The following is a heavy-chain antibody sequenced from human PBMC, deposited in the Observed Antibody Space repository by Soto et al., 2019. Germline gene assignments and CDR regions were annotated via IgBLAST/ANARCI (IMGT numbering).Heavy chain of an antibody. D-gene: IGHD1-26*01. V-gene: IGHV3-53*01. CDR1: GFTVSSNY. Sequence: GGSLRLSCAASGFTVSSNYMSWVRQAPGKGLEWVSVIYSGGSTYYADSVKGRFTISRDNSKNTLYLQMNSLRAEDTAVYYCASCRGSYSLDFDYWGQGTLVTVSS. J-gene: IGHJ4*02. CDR3: ASCRGSYSLDFDY. CDR2: IYSGGST.